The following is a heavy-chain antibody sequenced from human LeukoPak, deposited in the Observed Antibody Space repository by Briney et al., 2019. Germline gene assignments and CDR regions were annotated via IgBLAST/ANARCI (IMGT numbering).Heavy chain of an antibody. D-gene: IGHD3-9*01. CDR3: ARVIRNYYDILTGYGYFDY. Sequence: GGSLRLSCAASGFTVSSNYMSWVRQAPGKGLEWVSVIYSGGSTYYADSVKGRFTISRDNSKNTLYLQMNSLRAEDTAVYYCARVIRNYYDILTGYGYFDYWGQGTLVTVSS. J-gene: IGHJ4*02. CDR2: IYSGGST. CDR1: GFTVSSNY. V-gene: IGHV3-66*01.